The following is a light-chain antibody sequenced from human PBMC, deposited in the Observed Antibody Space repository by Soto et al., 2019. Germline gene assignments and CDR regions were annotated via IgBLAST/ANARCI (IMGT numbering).Light chain of an antibody. Sequence: VLTQSPATLSLSPGERATLSCRASQSVGTDLAWYQQKPGQAPRLLIYDASNRATGIPARFSGSGSGTGFTLTISSLEPEDFAVYYCQQRSNWLLTFGGGTKVDI. J-gene: IGKJ4*01. CDR1: QSVGTD. CDR3: QQRSNWLLT. CDR2: DAS. V-gene: IGKV3-11*01.